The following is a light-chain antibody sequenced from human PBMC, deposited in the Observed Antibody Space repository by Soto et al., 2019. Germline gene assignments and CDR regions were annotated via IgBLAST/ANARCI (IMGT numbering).Light chain of an antibody. J-gene: IGLJ1*01. CDR3: ATWDDSLNGFV. CDR1: SFNIGGNT. CDR2: SND. V-gene: IGLV1-44*01. Sequence: QSVLTQPPSASGTPGQRVTISCSGSSFNIGGNTVNWYQHLPGTAPKLLIYSNDQRPSGVPDRFSGSKSGTSASLAISGLQSEDEAEYYCATWDDSLNGFVFGTGTKVTVL.